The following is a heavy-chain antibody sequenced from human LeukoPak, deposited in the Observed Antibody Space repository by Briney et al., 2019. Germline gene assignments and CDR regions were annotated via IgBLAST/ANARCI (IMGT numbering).Heavy chain of an antibody. J-gene: IGHJ5*02. D-gene: IGHD4-11*01. CDR3: ARVRMTTRFSIDP. CDR1: GCTFTSYY. Sequence: ASVKVSCKASGCTFTSYYMHWVRQAPGQGLEWMGIINPSGGSTSYAQKFQGRVTMTRDTSTSTVYMELSSLRSEDTAVYYCARVRMTTRFSIDPWGQGTLVTVSS. CDR2: INPSGGST. V-gene: IGHV1-46*01.